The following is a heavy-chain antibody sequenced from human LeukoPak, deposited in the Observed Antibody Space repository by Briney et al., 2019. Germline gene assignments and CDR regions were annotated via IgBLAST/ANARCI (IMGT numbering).Heavy chain of an antibody. CDR2: IYYSGST. Sequence: PSETLSLTCTVSGGSISSYYWSWIRQPPGKGLEWIGYIYYSGSTNYNPSLKSRVTISVDTSKNQFSLKLSSVTAADTAVYYCAREDPNYYDSSGYWNYWGQGTPVTVSS. CDR1: GGSISSYY. CDR3: AREDPNYYDSSGYWNY. J-gene: IGHJ4*02. D-gene: IGHD3-22*01. V-gene: IGHV4-59*01.